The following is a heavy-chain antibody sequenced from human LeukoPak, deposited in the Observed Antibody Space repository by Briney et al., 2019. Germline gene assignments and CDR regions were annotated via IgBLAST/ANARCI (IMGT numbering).Heavy chain of an antibody. D-gene: IGHD6-13*01. V-gene: IGHV3-7*01. Sequence: GGSLRLSCAASGFSFSSYWMSWVRQTPEKGLEFVANINQDASVRNYMDSLKGRCTISRDNAKKSVYLEINSLRADDTAVYYCARDPGSSSFDLWGQGALATVSS. CDR3: ARDPGSSSFDL. CDR2: INQDASVR. J-gene: IGHJ4*02. CDR1: GFSFSSYW.